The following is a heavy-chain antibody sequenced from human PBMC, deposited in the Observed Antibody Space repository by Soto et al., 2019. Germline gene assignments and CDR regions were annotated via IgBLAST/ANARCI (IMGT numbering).Heavy chain of an antibody. CDR1: GYTFTSYA. CDR3: ARAPIGMKGWFDP. Sequence: GASVKVSCKASGYTFTSYAMHWVRQAPGQRLEWMGWINAGNGNTKYSQKFQGRVTITRDTSASTAYMELSSLRSEDTAVYYCARAPIGMKGWFDPWGQGTLVTVSS. CDR2: INAGNGNT. J-gene: IGHJ5*02. D-gene: IGHD3-10*01. V-gene: IGHV1-3*01.